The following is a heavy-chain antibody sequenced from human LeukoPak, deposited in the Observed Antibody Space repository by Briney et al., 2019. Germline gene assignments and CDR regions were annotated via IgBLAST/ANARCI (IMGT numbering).Heavy chain of an antibody. V-gene: IGHV4-31*03. CDR1: GGSISSGGYY. D-gene: IGHD6-13*01. Sequence: SETLSLTCTVSGGSISSGGYYWSWIRQHPGKGLEWIGYIYYSGSTYYNPSLKSRVTISVDTSKNQFSLKLSSVTAADTAVYYCARDKGGIAAAGRGYYYYGMDVWGQGTTVTVSS. CDR2: IYYSGST. J-gene: IGHJ6*02. CDR3: ARDKGGIAAAGRGYYYYGMDV.